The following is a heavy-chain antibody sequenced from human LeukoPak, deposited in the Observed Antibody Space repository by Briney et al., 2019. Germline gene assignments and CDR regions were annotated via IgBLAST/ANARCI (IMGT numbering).Heavy chain of an antibody. CDR3: ASSDYYDSGGYYLRPYYFDY. Sequence: SETLSLTCTVSGGSISSGGYYWSWIRQHPGKGLEWIGYIYYSGSTYYNPSLKSRVTISVDTSKNQFSLKLSSVTAADTAVYYCASSDYYDSGGYYLRPYYFDYWGQGTLVTVSS. D-gene: IGHD3-22*01. V-gene: IGHV4-31*03. CDR2: IYYSGST. J-gene: IGHJ4*02. CDR1: GGSISSGGYY.